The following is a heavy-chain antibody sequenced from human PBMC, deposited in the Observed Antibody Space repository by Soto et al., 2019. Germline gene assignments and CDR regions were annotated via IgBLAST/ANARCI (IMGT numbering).Heavy chain of an antibody. CDR3: ARVSLVGPSGGRYFDY. J-gene: IGHJ4*02. V-gene: IGHV3-72*01. D-gene: IGHD1-26*01. CDR2: IKNKANSYTT. Sequence: EVQLVESGGGLVQPGGFLRLSCAASGFTFSAHYMDWVRQAPGKGLEWVGRIKNKANSYTTEYAASVEGRFTISREDSQNSLYLQMNSLKTEDTAVYYCARVSLVGPSGGRYFDYWGQGYQVAVSS. CDR1: GFTFSAHY.